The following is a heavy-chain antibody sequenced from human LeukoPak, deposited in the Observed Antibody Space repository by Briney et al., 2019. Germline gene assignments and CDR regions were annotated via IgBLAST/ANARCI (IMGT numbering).Heavy chain of an antibody. CDR3: ARERVAGNDYFDY. CDR1: GVAISSYY. Sequence: SETLSLTCSVSGVAISSYYWSWIRQPPGKGLEWIGYIYYSGSTNYNPSLKSRVTISIDTSKNQFSLKLTSVTAADTAVYYCARERVAGNDYFDYWGLGTLVTVSS. D-gene: IGHD2-15*01. CDR2: IYYSGST. J-gene: IGHJ4*02. V-gene: IGHV4-59*01.